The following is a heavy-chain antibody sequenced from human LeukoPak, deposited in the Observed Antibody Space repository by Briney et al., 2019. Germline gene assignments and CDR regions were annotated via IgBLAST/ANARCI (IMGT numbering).Heavy chain of an antibody. J-gene: IGHJ3*02. CDR1: GFTFSTYG. D-gene: IGHD5-18*01. Sequence: GRSLRLSCVASGFTFSTYGMNWVRQAPGKGLEWVAVISHHGSNKFYADSVKGRFTISRDNSNNMVYLQMNGLRAEDTAVYYCAKDFGIQLWSTRGAFDIWGQGTMVTVSS. CDR3: AKDFGIQLWSTRGAFDI. V-gene: IGHV3-30*18. CDR2: ISHHGSNK.